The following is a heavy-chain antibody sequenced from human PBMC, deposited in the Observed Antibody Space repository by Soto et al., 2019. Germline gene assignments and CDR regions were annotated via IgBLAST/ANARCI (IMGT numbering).Heavy chain of an antibody. CDR1: GFTLGNYV. CDR2: FSGGSGTT. D-gene: IGHD4-4*01. V-gene: IGHV3-23*01. CDR3: VKCNGHGDY. Sequence: VQLFASGGGLVQPGGSLRLSCVVSGFTLGNYVVTWVRQAPGKGLEWVSGFSGGSGTTHYRDSVKGRFTISRDDSKRTVYLQMYSVGVVDTAVYYCVKCNGHGDYWGQGTLVSVSS. J-gene: IGHJ4*02.